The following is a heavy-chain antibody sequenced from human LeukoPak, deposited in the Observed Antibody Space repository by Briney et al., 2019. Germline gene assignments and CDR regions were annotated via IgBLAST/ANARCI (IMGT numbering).Heavy chain of an antibody. CDR2: INPSSGDT. J-gene: IGHJ4*02. CDR1: GYPFTGYY. CDR3: ARDGNEAVAGTGAVTY. D-gene: IGHD6-19*01. V-gene: IGHV1-2*02. Sequence: ASVKVSCKTSGYPFTGYYMHWVRQAPGQGLEWMGWINPSSGDTHYAQKFQGRVTMTRDTSISTAYMQLSRLTSDDTAVYYCARDGNEAVAGTGAVTYWGQGTLVTVSS.